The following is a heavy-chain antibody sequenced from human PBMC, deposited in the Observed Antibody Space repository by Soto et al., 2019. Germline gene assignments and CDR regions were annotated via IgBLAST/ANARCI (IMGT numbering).Heavy chain of an antibody. Sequence: QVQIVESGGGVVQPGGSLRLSCAASGLTFRNYAMHWVRQAPGKGLECLDVIAYDGSNAFYRDSVKGRFTISRDNSKNTLYLHMNSLISEGTGVYYCARGDREDILVVVGARPGEYGIDIW. CDR1: GLTFRNYA. CDR3: ARGDREDILVVVGARPGEYGIDI. J-gene: IGHJ3*02. V-gene: IGHV3-30-3*01. D-gene: IGHD2-15*01. CDR2: IAYDGSNA.